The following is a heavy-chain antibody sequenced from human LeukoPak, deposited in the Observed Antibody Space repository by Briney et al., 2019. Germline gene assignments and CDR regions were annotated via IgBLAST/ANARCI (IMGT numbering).Heavy chain of an antibody. D-gene: IGHD3-22*01. J-gene: IGHJ6*02. Sequence: ASVKVSCKASGYTFTGYYMHWVRQAPGQGLEWMGWINPNSGGTNYAQKFQGRVTMTRDTSISTAYMELSRLRSDDTAVYYCARAVHSGYYWEDYYYYYGMDVWGQGTTVTVSS. CDR1: GYTFTGYY. CDR2: INPNSGGT. CDR3: ARAVHSGYYWEDYYYYYGMDV. V-gene: IGHV1-2*02.